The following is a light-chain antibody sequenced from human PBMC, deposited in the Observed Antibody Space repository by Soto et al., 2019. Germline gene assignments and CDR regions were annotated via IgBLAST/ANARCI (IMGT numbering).Light chain of an antibody. Sequence: DVQMTQSPSALSASIGDRVTITCRASQNVATSMAWYQQKGDRAPKPLIYSATSLQDGVPSRFSGTGSGTDFTLTINTLQADDFGMSYCQQYVSLQYTFGHGTKL. CDR1: QNVATS. J-gene: IGKJ2*01. V-gene: IGKV1-5*03. CDR3: QQYVSLQYT. CDR2: SAT.